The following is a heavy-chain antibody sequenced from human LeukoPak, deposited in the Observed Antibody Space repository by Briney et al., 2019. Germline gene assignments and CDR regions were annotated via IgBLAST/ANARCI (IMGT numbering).Heavy chain of an antibody. CDR1: GGSLSSSSYF. CDR3: ARIVGYSYGYSDY. J-gene: IGHJ4*02. D-gene: IGHD5-18*01. CDR2: IYYSGGT. V-gene: IGHV4-39*01. Sequence: SETLSLTCTVSGGSLSSSSYFWGWLRPPPGKGQEWVGSIYYSGGTYYNPSLKSRVTISVDTSKNQFPLKLSSVTAADTAVYYCARIVGYSYGYSDYWGQGTLVTVSS.